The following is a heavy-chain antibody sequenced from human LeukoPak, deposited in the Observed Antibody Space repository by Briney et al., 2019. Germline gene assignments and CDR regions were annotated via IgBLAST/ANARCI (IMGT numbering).Heavy chain of an antibody. V-gene: IGHV7-4-1*02. CDR1: GYTFTSYA. D-gene: IGHD1-26*01. J-gene: IGHJ5*02. CDR2: INTNTGNP. CDR3: ARDPIVGATGDWFDP. Sequence: ASVKVSCKASGYTFTSYAMNWVRQAPGRGLEWMGWINTNTGNPTYAQGFTGRFVFSLDTSVSTAYLQISSLKAEDTAVYYCARDPIVGATGDWFDPWGQGTLVTVSS.